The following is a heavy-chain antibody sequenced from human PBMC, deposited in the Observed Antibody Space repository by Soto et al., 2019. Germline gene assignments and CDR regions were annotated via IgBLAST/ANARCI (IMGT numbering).Heavy chain of an antibody. CDR1: GYSFTSYW. J-gene: IGHJ6*02. CDR2: IYPGDSDT. CDR3: ARQHLVVPAPYYYYGMDV. V-gene: IGHV5-51*01. Sequence: PGESLKISCKGSGYSFTSYWIGWVRQMPGKGLEWMGIIYPGDSDTRYSPSFQGQVTISADKSISTAYLQWSSLKASDTAMYYCARQHLVVPAPYYYYGMDVWGQGTTVTVSS. D-gene: IGHD2-2*01.